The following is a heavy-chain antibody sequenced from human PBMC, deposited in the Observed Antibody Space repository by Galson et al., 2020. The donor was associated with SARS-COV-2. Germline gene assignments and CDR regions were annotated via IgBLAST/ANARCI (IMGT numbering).Heavy chain of an antibody. CDR3: AKVHSGSYFDY. J-gene: IGHJ4*02. V-gene: IGHV3-9*01. CDR2: ISWNSGSI. D-gene: IGHD1-26*01. Sequence: SLKISCAASGFTFDDYAMHWVRQAPGKGLEWVSGISWNSGSIGYADSVKGRFTISRDNAKNSLYLQMNSLRAEDTALYYCAKVHSGSYFDYWGQGTLVTVSS. CDR1: GFTFDDYA.